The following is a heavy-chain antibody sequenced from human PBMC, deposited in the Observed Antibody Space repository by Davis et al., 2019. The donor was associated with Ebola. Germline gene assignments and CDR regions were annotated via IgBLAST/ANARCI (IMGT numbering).Heavy chain of an antibody. D-gene: IGHD3-9*01. V-gene: IGHV7-4-1*02. CDR3: AREYFDILTGSQYYFDY. Sequence: ASVKVSCKASGYTFTSYAMNWVRQAPGQGLEWVGWINTNTGNPTYAQGFTGRFVFSLDTSVSTAYLQISSLKAEDTAVYYCAREYFDILTGSQYYFDYWGQGTLVTVSS. CDR2: INTNTGNP. CDR1: GYTFTSYA. J-gene: IGHJ4*02.